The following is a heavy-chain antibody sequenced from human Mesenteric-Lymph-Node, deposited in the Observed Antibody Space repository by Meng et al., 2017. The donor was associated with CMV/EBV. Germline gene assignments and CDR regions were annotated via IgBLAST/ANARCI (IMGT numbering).Heavy chain of an antibody. V-gene: IGHV3-23*01. Sequence: EVQLLEAGGGLGQPGGSLRLSXAAAGVTFXSYVMSWVRQAPGKGVEWVSAISGSGGSTYYADSVKGRFTISRDNSKNTLYLQMNSLRAEDTAVYYCAKDPRTYYDILTGYQPNYYYGMDVWGQGTTVTVSS. CDR2: ISGSGGST. CDR1: GVTFXSYV. CDR3: AKDPRTYYDILTGYQPNYYYGMDV. J-gene: IGHJ6*02. D-gene: IGHD3-9*01.